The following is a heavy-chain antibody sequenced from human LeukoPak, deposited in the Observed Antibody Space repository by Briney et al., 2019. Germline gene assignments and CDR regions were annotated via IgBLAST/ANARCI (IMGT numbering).Heavy chain of an antibody. CDR3: ARSGLYYYDSSGWVPFDY. CDR2: ISAYNGNT. J-gene: IGHJ4*02. D-gene: IGHD3-22*01. V-gene: IGHV1-18*01. Sequence: GASVKVSCKASGYTFTSYGISWVRQAPGQGLEWMGWISAYNGNTNYAQKLQGRVTMTTDTSTSTAYMELRSLRSDDTAVCYCARSGLYYYDSSGWVPFDYWGQGTLVTVSS. CDR1: GYTFTSYG.